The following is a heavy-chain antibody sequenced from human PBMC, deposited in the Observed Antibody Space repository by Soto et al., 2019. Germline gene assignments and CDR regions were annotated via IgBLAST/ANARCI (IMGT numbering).Heavy chain of an antibody. CDR2: ISGSGGST. V-gene: IGHV3-23*04. CDR1: GFTFSSYA. Sequence: VQLVESGGGVVQPGRSLRLSCAASGFTFSSYAMSWVRQAPGKGLEWVSAISGSGGSTYYADSVKGRFTISRDNSKNTLYLQMNSLRAEDTAVYYCAKSLAGAYYYYGMDVWGQGTTVTVSS. CDR3: AKSLAGAYYYYGMDV. J-gene: IGHJ6*02.